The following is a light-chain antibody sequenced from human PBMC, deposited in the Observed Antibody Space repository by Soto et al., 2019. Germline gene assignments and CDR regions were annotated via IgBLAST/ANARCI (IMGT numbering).Light chain of an antibody. Sequence: EIVMTQSPATLSVSPGERATLSCGASHSVRSYLAWYQQKPGQAPRLLIHGASTRATGIPARFSGSGSGTEFTLTISSLQSEDFAVYYCQQYDNWPQTFGQGTKV. CDR1: HSVRSY. J-gene: IGKJ1*01. CDR2: GAS. CDR3: QQYDNWPQT. V-gene: IGKV3-15*01.